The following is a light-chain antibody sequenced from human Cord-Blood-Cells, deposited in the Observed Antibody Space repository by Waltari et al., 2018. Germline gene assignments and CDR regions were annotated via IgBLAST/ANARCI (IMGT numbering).Light chain of an antibody. Sequence: QSALTQPASVSGSPGQSIPISCTRTSSDFGGYNYVSWYQQNPGKAPKLMIYDVSNRPSGVSNRFSGAKSGNTAALTISGLQAEDEAEYYCSSYTSSSTLYVFGTGTKVTVL. CDR2: DVS. V-gene: IGLV2-14*03. CDR1: SSDFGGYNY. J-gene: IGLJ1*01. CDR3: SSYTSSSTLYV.